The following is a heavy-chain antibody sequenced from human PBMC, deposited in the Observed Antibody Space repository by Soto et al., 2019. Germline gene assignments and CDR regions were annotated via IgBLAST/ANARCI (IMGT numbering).Heavy chain of an antibody. Sequence: SQTLSLTYAISGDSVSSNSAAWNCIRQSPSRGLEWLGRTYYRSKLYNDYAVSVKIRITINPDTSKNQFSLQLNSVTPEDTAVYYCARGGGDGYNYWFDHGGQGTLVTVS. CDR3: ARGGGDGYNYWFDH. D-gene: IGHD5-12*01. CDR2: TYYRSKLYN. V-gene: IGHV6-1*01. CDR1: GDSVSSNSAA. J-gene: IGHJ5*02.